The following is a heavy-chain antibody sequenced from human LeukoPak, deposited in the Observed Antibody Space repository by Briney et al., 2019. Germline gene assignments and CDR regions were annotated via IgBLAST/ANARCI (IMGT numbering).Heavy chain of an antibody. CDR3: ARRATTTERLNYFDP. J-gene: IGHJ5*02. D-gene: IGHD4-11*01. Sequence: GGSLRLSCAASGFTFSTHGMNWVRQAPGKGLEWVSFISWSSNTIYYADSVKGRFTISRDNAKNSLYLQMNSLRAEDTVLYYCARRATTTERLNYFDPWGQGTQVTVSS. CDR2: ISWSSNTI. V-gene: IGHV3-48*04. CDR1: GFTFSTHG.